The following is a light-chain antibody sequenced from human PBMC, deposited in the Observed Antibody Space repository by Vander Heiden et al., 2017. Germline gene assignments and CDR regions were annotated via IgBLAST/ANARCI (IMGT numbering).Light chain of an antibody. Sequence: SYVLTQPPSVSVAPGQTATITCGGNNIGRKSVHWYQQEPGQAPVLVVYDDSARPSGIPERFSGSKSGTTATLTISWVEAGDEADYYCQVWDSSSEHIVFGGGTKLTVL. J-gene: IGLJ2*01. CDR3: QVWDSSSEHIV. CDR2: DDS. V-gene: IGLV3-21*02. CDR1: NIGRKS.